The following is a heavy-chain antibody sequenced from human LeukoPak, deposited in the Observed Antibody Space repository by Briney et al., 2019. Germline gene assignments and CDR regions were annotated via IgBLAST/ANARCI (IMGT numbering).Heavy chain of an antibody. CDR3: AREVAVAGTNYFDY. CDR2: IYHSGST. CDR1: GGSISNSNW. V-gene: IGHV4-4*02. J-gene: IGHJ4*02. Sequence: SGTLSLTCAVSGGSISNSNWWSWVRQPPGKGLEWIGEIYHSGSTNYNLSLKSRVTISVDKSKNQFSLKLSSVTAADTAVYYCAREVAVAGTNYFDYWGQGTLVTVSS. D-gene: IGHD6-19*01.